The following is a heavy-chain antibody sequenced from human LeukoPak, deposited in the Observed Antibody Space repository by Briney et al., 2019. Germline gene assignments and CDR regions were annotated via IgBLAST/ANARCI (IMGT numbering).Heavy chain of an antibody. D-gene: IGHD6-19*01. Sequence: GGSLRLSCAASGFTFSSYEMNWVRQAPGKGLEWVSYISSSGSTIYYADSVKGRFTISRDNAKSSLNLQMNSLRAEDTAVYYCARVASSGWYVIGYFDYWGQGTLVTVSS. CDR3: ARVASSGWYVIGYFDY. CDR2: ISSSGSTI. V-gene: IGHV3-48*03. CDR1: GFTFSSYE. J-gene: IGHJ4*02.